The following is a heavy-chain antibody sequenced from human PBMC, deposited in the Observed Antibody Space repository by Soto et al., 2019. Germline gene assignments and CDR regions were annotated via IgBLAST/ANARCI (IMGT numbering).Heavy chain of an antibody. CDR3: AGINNPYYFAY. D-gene: IGHD3-3*02. CDR1: GVSIISFY. V-gene: IGHV4-59*01. CDR2: VHYSGST. Sequence: SETLSLTCTVSGVSIISFYWSWIRQPPGKGLEWIGFVHYSGSTNYNPSLKGRVTISIDTSKSQFSLKLSSVTAADTAVYYCAGINNPYYFAYWGQGTLVTVSS. J-gene: IGHJ4*02.